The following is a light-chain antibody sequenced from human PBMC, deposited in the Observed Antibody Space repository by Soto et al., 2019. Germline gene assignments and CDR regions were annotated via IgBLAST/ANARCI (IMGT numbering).Light chain of an antibody. J-gene: IGKJ1*01. V-gene: IGKV3-20*01. Sequence: EIVLTQSPGTLSVSPGERATLSCRASQTISSNNLAWYQQKPGQAPSLLIYGTSSKATAIPDRFSGSGSGTDFTLTIRRLEPEDSEIYYCQQYGSWTFGQGTKVEI. CDR1: QTISSNN. CDR2: GTS. CDR3: QQYGSWT.